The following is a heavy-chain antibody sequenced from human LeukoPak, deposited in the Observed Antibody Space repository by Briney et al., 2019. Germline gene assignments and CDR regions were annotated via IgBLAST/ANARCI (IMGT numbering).Heavy chain of an antibody. J-gene: IGHJ4*02. CDR2: IYTTGST. V-gene: IGHV4-4*07. Sequence: SETLSLTCTVSGGSISSYYWSWIRQPAGKGLEWIGRIYTTGSTNYNPSLKSRVTMSVDKSKNQFSLKLNSVTAADTAVYYCARVPTTVTIEYFDYWDQGTLVTVSS. CDR1: GGSISSYY. D-gene: IGHD4-17*01. CDR3: ARVPTTVTIEYFDY.